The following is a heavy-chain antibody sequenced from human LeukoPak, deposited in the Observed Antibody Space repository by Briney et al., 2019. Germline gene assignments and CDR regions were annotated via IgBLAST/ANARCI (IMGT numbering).Heavy chain of an antibody. CDR2: ISGTGGAT. D-gene: IGHD1-26*01. Sequence: GGSLRLSCAASGFTFSTYFMSWVRQAPGKGLEWVSGISGTGGATYYADSVKGRFTISRDNSKNTLSLQMNSLRAEDTAVYYCAKGIESSGTYYTSFDYWGQGTLVTVSS. CDR3: AKGIESSGTYYTSFDY. V-gene: IGHV3-23*01. J-gene: IGHJ4*02. CDR1: GFTFSTYF.